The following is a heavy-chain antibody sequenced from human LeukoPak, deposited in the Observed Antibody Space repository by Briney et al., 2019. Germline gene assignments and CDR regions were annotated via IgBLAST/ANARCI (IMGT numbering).Heavy chain of an antibody. Sequence: GGSLRLACAASGFTFSSYGMSWVRQAPGKGLEWVSAISGSGGSTYYADSVKGRFTISRDNSKNTLYLQMNSLRAEDTAVYYCAKDSPGYCNGGSCRVTVDYWGQGTLVTVSS. J-gene: IGHJ4*02. CDR3: AKDSPGYCNGGSCRVTVDY. CDR2: ISGSGGST. V-gene: IGHV3-23*01. D-gene: IGHD2-15*01. CDR1: GFTFSSYG.